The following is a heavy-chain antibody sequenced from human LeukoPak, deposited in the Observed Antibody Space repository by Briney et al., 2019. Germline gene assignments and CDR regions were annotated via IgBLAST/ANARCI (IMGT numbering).Heavy chain of an antibody. J-gene: IGHJ2*01. V-gene: IGHV4-39*01. CDR1: GGSISSSSYY. CDR3: ASPYCSGGSCSWYFDL. Sequence: PSETLSLTCTVSGGSISSSSYYWGWIRQPPGKGLEWIGSIYYSGSTYYNPSLKSRVTISVDTSKNQFSLKLSSVTAADTAVYYCASPYCSGGSCSWYFDLWGRGTLVTVSS. CDR2: IYYSGST. D-gene: IGHD2-15*01.